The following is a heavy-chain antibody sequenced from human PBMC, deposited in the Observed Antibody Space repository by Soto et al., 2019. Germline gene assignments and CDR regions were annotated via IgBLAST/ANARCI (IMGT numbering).Heavy chain of an antibody. J-gene: IGHJ4*02. CDR3: ARASAGSPHIQPWDLDY. CDR1: GFTFSSYW. CDR2: IKQDGSNK. D-gene: IGHD5-18*01. V-gene: IGHV3-7*01. Sequence: SGGSLRLSCAASGFTFSSYWMSWVRQAPGKGLEWVANIKQDGSNKYYADSVKGRFTISRDNSKNTLYLQMNSLRAEDTAVYYCARASAGSPHIQPWDLDYWGQGTLVTVSS.